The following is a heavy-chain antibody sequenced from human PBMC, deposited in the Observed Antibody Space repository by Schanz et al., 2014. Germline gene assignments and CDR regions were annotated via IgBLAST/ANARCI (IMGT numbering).Heavy chain of an antibody. J-gene: IGHJ6*02. D-gene: IGHD6-6*01. Sequence: EVQLLESGGGLVQPGGSLRLSCAASGFTFSYYSLNWVRQAPGKGLEWLSYTKAGGRDIHYADSVKGRFTISRDNSKNTLYLQMNSLRAEDTAVYYCARGYSSSMDVWGQGTTVTVSS. CDR1: GFTFSYYS. CDR3: ARGYSSSMDV. V-gene: IGHV3-48*01. CDR2: TKAGGRDI.